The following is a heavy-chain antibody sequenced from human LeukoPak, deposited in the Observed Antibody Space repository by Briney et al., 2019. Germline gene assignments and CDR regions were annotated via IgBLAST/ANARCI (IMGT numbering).Heavy chain of an antibody. D-gene: IGHD3-22*01. J-gene: IGHJ4*02. CDR1: GFTFSSYG. CDR3: AKAGYYYDSSGYYIDY. V-gene: IGHV3-30*02. Sequence: GGPLRLSCAASGFTFSSYGMHWVRQAPGKGLEWVAFIRYDGSNKYYADSVKGRFTISRDNSKNTLYLQMNSLRAEDTAVYYCAKAGYYYDSSGYYIDYWGQGTLVTVSS. CDR2: IRYDGSNK.